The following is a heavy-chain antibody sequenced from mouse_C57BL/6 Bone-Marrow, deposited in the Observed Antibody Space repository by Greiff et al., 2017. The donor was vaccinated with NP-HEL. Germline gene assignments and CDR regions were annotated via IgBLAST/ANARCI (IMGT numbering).Heavy chain of an antibody. D-gene: IGHD3-2*02. CDR1: GFTFSDYG. J-gene: IGHJ3*01. Sequence: EVQLVESGGGLVQPGGSLKLSCAASGFTFSDYGMAWVRQAPRKGPEWVAFISNLAYSIYYADTVKGRFTISRENAKNALYLEMSSLRSEDTAMYYCARPGSSGYFWFAYWGQGTLVTVSA. CDR3: ARPGSSGYFWFAY. CDR2: ISNLAYSI. V-gene: IGHV5-15*01.